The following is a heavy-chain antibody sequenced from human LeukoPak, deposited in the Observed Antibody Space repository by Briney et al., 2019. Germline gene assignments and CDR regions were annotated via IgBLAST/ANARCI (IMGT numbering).Heavy chain of an antibody. CDR1: GFTFSSYA. CDR2: ISGSGGST. J-gene: IGHJ4*02. Sequence: PGGSLRLSCAASGFTFSSYAMSWVRQAPGKGLEWVSAISGSGGSTYYADSVKGRFAISRDNSKNTLYLQMNSLRAEDAAVYYCAKRYYYDSSGYYSYYFDYWGQGTLVTVSS. V-gene: IGHV3-23*01. CDR3: AKRYYYDSSGYYSYYFDY. D-gene: IGHD3-22*01.